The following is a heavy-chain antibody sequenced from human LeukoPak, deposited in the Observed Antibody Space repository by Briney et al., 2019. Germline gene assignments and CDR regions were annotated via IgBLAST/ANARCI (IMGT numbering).Heavy chain of an antibody. Sequence: PGGSLRLSCAASGFTFSSYSMNWVRQAPGKGLEWVSSISSSSSYIYYADSVKGRFTISRDNAKNSLYLQMNSLRAEDTAVYYCARRPGMKATSHGGLYYFDYWGQGTLVTVSS. CDR3: ARRPGMKATSHGGLYYFDY. V-gene: IGHV3-21*01. D-gene: IGHD5-12*01. CDR2: ISSSSSYI. J-gene: IGHJ4*02. CDR1: GFTFSSYS.